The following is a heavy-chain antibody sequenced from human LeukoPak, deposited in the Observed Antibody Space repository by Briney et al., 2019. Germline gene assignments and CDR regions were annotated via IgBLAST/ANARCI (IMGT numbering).Heavy chain of an antibody. CDR1: GFAFSSYS. J-gene: IGHJ3*02. CDR3: TRDDYYDVSVYSDDAFDI. CDR2: IRSTSSHM. Sequence: GGSLSLSCAASGFAFSSYSMNWVRQAAGKGLEWVSSIRSTSSHMYYADSVRGRFTISRDNAKNSLYLQMNRLRVEDTAVYYCTRDDYYDVSVYSDDAFDIWGQGTMVTVSS. D-gene: IGHD3-22*01. V-gene: IGHV3-21*01.